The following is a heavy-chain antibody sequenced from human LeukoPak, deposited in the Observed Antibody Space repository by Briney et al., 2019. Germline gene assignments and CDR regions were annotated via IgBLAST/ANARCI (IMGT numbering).Heavy chain of an antibody. Sequence: PGGSLRLSCAASGFTSSSYSMNWVRQAPGKGLEWVSSISSSSSYIYYADSVKGRFTISRDNAKNSLYLQMNSLRAEDTAVYYCAVTTRSYYYYGMDVWGQGTTVTVSS. V-gene: IGHV3-21*01. CDR1: GFTSSSYS. CDR2: ISSSSSYI. CDR3: AVTTRSYYYYGMDV. J-gene: IGHJ6*02. D-gene: IGHD4-17*01.